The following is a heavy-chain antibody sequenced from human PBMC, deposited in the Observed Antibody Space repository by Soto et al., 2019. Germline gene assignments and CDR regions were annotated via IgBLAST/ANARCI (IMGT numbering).Heavy chain of an antibody. CDR3: ARRQHYDFWSGSQNYYGMDV. J-gene: IGHJ6*02. V-gene: IGHV1-18*01. CDR1: GYTFTSYG. Sequence: ASVKVSCKASGYTFTSYGISWVRQAPGQGLEWMGWISAYNGNTNYAQKLQGRVTMTTDTSTSTAYMELRSLRSDDTAVYYCARRQHYDFWSGSQNYYGMDVWGQGTTVTVSS. D-gene: IGHD3-3*01. CDR2: ISAYNGNT.